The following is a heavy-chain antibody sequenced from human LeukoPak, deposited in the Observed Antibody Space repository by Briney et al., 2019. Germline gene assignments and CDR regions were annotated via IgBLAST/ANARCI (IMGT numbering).Heavy chain of an antibody. V-gene: IGHV4-59*12. CDR2: IYYSGST. J-gene: IGHJ3*02. D-gene: IGHD6-19*01. CDR3: ARDRLRLLPAFDI. CDR1: GGSISSYY. Sequence: SETLSLTCTVSGGSISSYYWSWIRQPPGKGLEWIGYIYYSGSTNYNPSLKSRVTISVDTSKNQFSLKLTSVTAADTAVYYCARDRLRLLPAFDIWGQGTMVTVSS.